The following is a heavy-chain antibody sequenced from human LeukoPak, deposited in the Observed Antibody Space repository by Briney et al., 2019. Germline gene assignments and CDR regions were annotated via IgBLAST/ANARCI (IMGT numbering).Heavy chain of an antibody. V-gene: IGHV3-21*01. D-gene: IGHD2-2*01. CDR3: EREQRGVVPAASYYYYYYMDV. Sequence: GGSLRLSCAASGFTFSSYSMNWVRQAPGKGLEWVSSISSSSSYIYYADSVKGRFTISRDNAKNSLYLQMNSLRAEDTAVYYCEREQRGVVPAASYYYYYYMDVWGKGTTVTVSS. J-gene: IGHJ6*03. CDR2: ISSSSSYI. CDR1: GFTFSSYS.